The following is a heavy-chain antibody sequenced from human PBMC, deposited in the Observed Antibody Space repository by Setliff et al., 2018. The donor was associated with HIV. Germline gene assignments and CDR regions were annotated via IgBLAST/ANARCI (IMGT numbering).Heavy chain of an antibody. J-gene: IGHJ6*02. CDR1: GFTFSSAW. D-gene: IGHD3-3*01. V-gene: IGHV3-21*01. CDR3: ARDNLYYNLYDGSPVYGMDV. CDR2: ISIGSGGAI. Sequence: GGSLRLSCAASGFTFSSAWMSWVRQAPGRGLEWVSSISIGSGGAIDYADSVQGRFTISRDNSKNSLYLQMNGLRVEDTGVYYCARDNLYYNLYDGSPVYGMDVWGQGTTVTVSS.